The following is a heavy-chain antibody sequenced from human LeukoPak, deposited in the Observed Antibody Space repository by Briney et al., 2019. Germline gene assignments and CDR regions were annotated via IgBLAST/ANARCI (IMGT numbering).Heavy chain of an antibody. Sequence: GESLKISCKGSGYIFTSYWIGWVRQMPGKGLEWMGIIYPGDSDTRYSPSFQGQVTISADKSISTAYLQWSSLKASDTAMYYCARLGSVAAAGTDYGMDVWGQGTTVTVSS. CDR1: GYIFTSYW. CDR2: IYPGDSDT. D-gene: IGHD6-13*01. V-gene: IGHV5-51*01. J-gene: IGHJ6*02. CDR3: ARLGSVAAAGTDYGMDV.